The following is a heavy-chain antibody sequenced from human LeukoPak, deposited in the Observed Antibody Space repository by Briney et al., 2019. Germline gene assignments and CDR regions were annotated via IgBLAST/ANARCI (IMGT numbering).Heavy chain of an antibody. CDR3: ARDSPRGVIGENAVGLIGN. CDR1: GFTVSSNY. CDR2: IYSGGST. J-gene: IGHJ4*02. V-gene: IGHV3-53*01. D-gene: IGHD3-22*01. Sequence: PGGSLRLSCAASGFTVSSNYMSWVRQAPGKGLEWVSVIYSGGSTYYADSVKGRFTISRDNSKNTLYLQMNSLRAEDTAVYYCARDSPRGVIGENAVGLIGNWGQGTLVTVSS.